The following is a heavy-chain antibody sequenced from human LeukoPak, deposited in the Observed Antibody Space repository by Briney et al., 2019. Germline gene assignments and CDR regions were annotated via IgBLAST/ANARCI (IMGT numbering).Heavy chain of an antibody. CDR3: ARARYANAWYAFDI. Sequence: SETLSLTCTVSGXSVSSYYWSWIRRPPGRGREWIAYLSHSGSSDSNPSLTSRVTTLVDTSKNQFSLKLTSVTAADTAVYYCARARYANAWYAFDIWGHGTMVTVSS. CDR1: GXSVSSYY. V-gene: IGHV4-59*02. J-gene: IGHJ3*02. D-gene: IGHD2-2*01. CDR2: LSHSGSS.